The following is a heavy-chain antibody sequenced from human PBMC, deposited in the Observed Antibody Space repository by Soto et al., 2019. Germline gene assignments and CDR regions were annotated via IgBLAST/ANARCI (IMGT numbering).Heavy chain of an antibody. CDR1: GFTFSSYG. J-gene: IGHJ6*02. CDR3: ARDSGRYYYGMDA. CDR2: IWYDGSNK. Sequence: QVQLVESGGGVVQPGRSLRLSCAASGFTFSSYGMHWVRQAPGKGLEWVAVIWYDGSNKYYADSVKGRFTISRDNSKNTLYLQMNSLRAEDTAVYYCARDSGRYYYGMDAWGQGTTVTVSS. V-gene: IGHV3-33*01.